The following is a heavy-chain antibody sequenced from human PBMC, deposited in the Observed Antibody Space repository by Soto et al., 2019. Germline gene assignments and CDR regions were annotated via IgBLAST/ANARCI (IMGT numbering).Heavy chain of an antibody. V-gene: IGHV4-39*01. CDR2: IYYSGST. CDR3: ASYPPLVGAVWFDP. CDR1: GGSISSSSYY. D-gene: IGHD2-15*01. Sequence: QLQLQESGPGLVKPSETLSLTCTVSGGSISSSSYYWGWIRQPPGKGLEWIGSIYYSGSTYYNPSLKSRVTISVDTSKNQFSLKLRSVTAADTAVYFCASYPPLVGAVWFDPWGQGTLVTVSS. J-gene: IGHJ5*02.